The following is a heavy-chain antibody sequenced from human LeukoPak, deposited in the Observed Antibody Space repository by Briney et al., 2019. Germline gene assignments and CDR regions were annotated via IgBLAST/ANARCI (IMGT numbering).Heavy chain of an antibody. Sequence: GGSLRCYSAASGFTFSNYIKNWVRQAPGKGMEWVSSIISSSSYIYYADSVKGRFTISRDNAKNSLYLQMNSLRAEDTAVYYCARGRLMGSGLPAIDYWGQGTLVTVSS. D-gene: IGHD3-10*01. J-gene: IGHJ4*02. CDR1: GFTFSNYI. V-gene: IGHV3-21*01. CDR3: ARGRLMGSGLPAIDY. CDR2: IISSSSYI.